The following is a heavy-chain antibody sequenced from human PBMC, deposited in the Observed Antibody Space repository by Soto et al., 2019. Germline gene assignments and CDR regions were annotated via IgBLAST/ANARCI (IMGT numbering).Heavy chain of an antibody. J-gene: IGHJ6*02. V-gene: IGHV3-30*18. CDR2: ISYDGSNK. Sequence: ESGGGVVQPGRSLRLSCAASGFTFSSYGMHWVRQAPGKGLEWVAVISYDGSNKYYADSVKGRFTISRDNSKNTLYLQMNSLRAEDTAVYYCAKDSDFGSYYYYYGMDVWGQGTTVTVSS. CDR1: GFTFSSYG. D-gene: IGHD3-3*01. CDR3: AKDSDFGSYYYYYGMDV.